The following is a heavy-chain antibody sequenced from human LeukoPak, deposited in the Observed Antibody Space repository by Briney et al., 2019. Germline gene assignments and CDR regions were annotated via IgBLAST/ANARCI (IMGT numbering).Heavy chain of an antibody. D-gene: IGHD5-24*01. V-gene: IGHV3-33*01. Sequence: QPGRSLRLSCAASGFTFSSYGMHWVRQAPGKGLEWVAVIWYDGSNKYYADSVKGRFTISRDNSKNTLYLQMNSLRAEDTAVYYCARDPEMATIPYFDYWGQGTLVTVSS. J-gene: IGHJ4*02. CDR1: GFTFSSYG. CDR3: ARDPEMATIPYFDY. CDR2: IWYDGSNK.